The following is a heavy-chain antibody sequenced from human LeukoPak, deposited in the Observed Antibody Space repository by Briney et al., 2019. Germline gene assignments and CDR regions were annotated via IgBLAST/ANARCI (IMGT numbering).Heavy chain of an antibody. CDR3: AREDPGGAFDV. D-gene: IGHD3-16*01. V-gene: IGHV1-18*01. J-gene: IGHJ3*01. CDR2: IGAYNGNP. Sequence: GASVTVSCTASGYTFTSYAISWVRQAPGQGLEWMGWIGAYNGNPDYTQSLQGRVTMTTDTSTSTAYMELRSLKSDDTAVYYCAREDPGGAFDVWGRGTMVTVS. CDR1: GYTFTSYA.